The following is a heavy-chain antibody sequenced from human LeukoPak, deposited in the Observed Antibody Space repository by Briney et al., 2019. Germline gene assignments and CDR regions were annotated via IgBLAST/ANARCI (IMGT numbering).Heavy chain of an antibody. CDR3: AREGLLDWVWNFDL. CDR2: IYYTGNT. V-gene: IGHV4-59*01. Sequence: SETLSLTCNVSAGSINNYYWSWIRQPPGKGLEWIGYIYYTGNTNYNPSLKSRVTISLDTSKTQFSLKLRSVTAADTAVYYCAREGLLDWVWNFDLWGRGTLSLCPQ. J-gene: IGHJ2*01. CDR1: AGSINNYY. D-gene: IGHD3-3*01.